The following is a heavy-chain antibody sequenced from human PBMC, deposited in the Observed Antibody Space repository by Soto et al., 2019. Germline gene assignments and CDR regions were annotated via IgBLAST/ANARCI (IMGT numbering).Heavy chain of an antibody. CDR2: IKSKTDGGTT. J-gene: IGHJ4*02. CDR3: TTRFPAVTTFNY. V-gene: IGHV3-15*01. D-gene: IGHD4-4*01. Sequence: GGSLRLSCAASGFTFSNAWMSWVRQAPGKGLEWDGRIKSKTDGGTTDYAAPVKGRFTITRDESKNTLYLQMNSLKTEDTSVYCCTTRFPAVTTFNYWGKGTLVTFSS. CDR1: GFTFSNAW.